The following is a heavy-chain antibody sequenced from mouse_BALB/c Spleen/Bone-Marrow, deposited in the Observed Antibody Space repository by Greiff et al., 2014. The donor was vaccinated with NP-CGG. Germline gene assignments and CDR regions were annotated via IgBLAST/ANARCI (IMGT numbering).Heavy chain of an antibody. Sequence: EVQLQQSGPELVKPGASMKISCKASGYSFTGHTMNWVKQSHGKNLEWIGLINPYNGGTSYNQKFKGKATLTVDKSSSTAYMELLSLTSEDSAVYYCARKGPYYRYDPYAMDYWGQGTSVTVSS. CDR1: GYSFTGHT. J-gene: IGHJ4*01. D-gene: IGHD2-14*01. CDR2: INPYNGGT. V-gene: IGHV1-18*01. CDR3: ARKGPYYRYDPYAMDY.